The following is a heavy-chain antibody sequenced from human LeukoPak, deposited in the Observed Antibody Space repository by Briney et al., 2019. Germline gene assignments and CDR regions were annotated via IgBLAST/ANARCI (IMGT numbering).Heavy chain of an antibody. CDR3: ARDRMVRGFDYYYGMDV. CDR1: GYTFTSYG. Sequence: ASVKVSCKASGYTFTSYGISWVRQAPGQGLEWMGWISAYNGNTNYAQKLQGRVTMTTDTSTSTAYMELRSLRSDDTAVYYCARDRMVRGFDYYYGMDVWGKGTTVTVFS. CDR2: ISAYNGNT. D-gene: IGHD3-10*01. J-gene: IGHJ6*04. V-gene: IGHV1-18*04.